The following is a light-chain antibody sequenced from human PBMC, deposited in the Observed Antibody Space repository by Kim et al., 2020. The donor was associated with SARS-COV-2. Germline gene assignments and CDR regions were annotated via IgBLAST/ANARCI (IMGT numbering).Light chain of an antibody. Sequence: SPSIGDRVTITCRASQSISSYLNWYQQKPGKTPKALIYAASSLQSGVPSRFSGSGSGTDFTLTITNLQPEDFATYYCQQSYSTPYTFGQGTKLEI. CDR3: QQSYSTPYT. V-gene: IGKV1-39*01. CDR1: QSISSY. CDR2: AAS. J-gene: IGKJ2*01.